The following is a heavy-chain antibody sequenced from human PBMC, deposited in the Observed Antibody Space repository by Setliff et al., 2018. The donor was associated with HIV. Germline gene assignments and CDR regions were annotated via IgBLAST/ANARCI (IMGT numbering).Heavy chain of an antibody. Sequence: ASVKVSCKASGYSFTSYYIHWVRQATGQGLEWMGWMNPKSGNTGYAQKFQGRVTMTRDTSIGTAYMELSSLRSDDTAVYYCARELKSSSGWYGYFYMDVWGKGTTVTVSS. CDR2: MNPKSGNT. J-gene: IGHJ6*03. CDR1: GYSFTSYY. D-gene: IGHD6-19*01. V-gene: IGHV1-8*01. CDR3: ARELKSSSGWYGYFYMDV.